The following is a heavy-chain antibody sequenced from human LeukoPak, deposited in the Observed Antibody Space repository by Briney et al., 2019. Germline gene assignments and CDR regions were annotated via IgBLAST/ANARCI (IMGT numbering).Heavy chain of an antibody. CDR2: IRSKANSYAT. J-gene: IGHJ6*03. CDR3: IRTGRTTMVRGVAAVDYHYMDV. Sequence: PGGSLRLSCAASGFTFSGSAMHWVRQASGKGLEWVGRIRSKANSYATAYAASVKGRFTISRDDSKSTAFLHMISLKTEDTAVYYCIRTGRTTMVRGVAAVDYHYMDVWGKGTTVTISS. CDR1: GFTFSGSA. D-gene: IGHD3-10*01. V-gene: IGHV3-73*01.